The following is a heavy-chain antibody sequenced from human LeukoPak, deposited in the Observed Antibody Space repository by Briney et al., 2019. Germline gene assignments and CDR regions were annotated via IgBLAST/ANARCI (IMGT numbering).Heavy chain of an antibody. CDR2: INSDGSTT. J-gene: IGHJ6*02. CDR3: ARVGTTSNFYYYYGMDV. Sequence: GGSLRLSCAASGFTFSSYWVYWVRQAPGKGLVWVSRINSDGSTTSYADSVKGRFTISRDNAKNTLYLQTNSLRAEDTAVYYCARVGTTSNFYYYYGMDVWGQGTLVTVSS. D-gene: IGHD2/OR15-2a*01. CDR1: GFTFSSYW. V-gene: IGHV3-74*01.